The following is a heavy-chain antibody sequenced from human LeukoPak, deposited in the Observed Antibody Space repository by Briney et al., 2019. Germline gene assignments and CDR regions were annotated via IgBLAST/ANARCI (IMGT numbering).Heavy chain of an antibody. CDR2: IYYSGST. J-gene: IGHJ2*01. Sequence: SETLSLTCTVSGGSISSYYWSWIRQPPGKGLEWIGYIYYSGSTYYNPSLKSRVTISVDASKNQFSLKLSSVTAADTAVYYCAVTYYYDSSGYYLSWYFDLWGRGTLVTVSS. D-gene: IGHD3-22*01. CDR1: GGSISSYY. V-gene: IGHV4-59*04. CDR3: AVTYYYDSSGYYLSWYFDL.